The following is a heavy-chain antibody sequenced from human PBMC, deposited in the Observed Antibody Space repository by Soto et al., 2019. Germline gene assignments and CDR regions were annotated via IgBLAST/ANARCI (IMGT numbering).Heavy chain of an antibody. D-gene: IGHD5-18*01. CDR3: AREPLSGYSYGSAYYYYGMDV. Sequence: ASVKVSCKASGYTFTGYYMHWVRHAPGQGLEWMGWINPNSGGTNYAQKFQGRVTMTRDTSISTAYMELSRLRSDDTAEYYCAREPLSGYSYGSAYYYYGMDVWGQGTTVTVS. CDR2: INPNSGGT. CDR1: GYTFTGYY. J-gene: IGHJ6*02. V-gene: IGHV1-2*02.